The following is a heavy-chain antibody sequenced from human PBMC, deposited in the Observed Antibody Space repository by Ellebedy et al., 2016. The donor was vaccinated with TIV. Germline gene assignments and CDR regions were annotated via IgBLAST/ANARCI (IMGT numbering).Heavy chain of an antibody. CDR1: GDTLTSHD. D-gene: IGHD2-2*01. V-gene: IGHV1-8*02. CDR3: ARSMYSSTGDDSWHDAFDS. Sequence: ASVKVSXXASGDTLTSHDINWVRQSTGQGLEWMGWINPESGKTGYAQKFQDRLSMTWDTSRTTAHMELSSLKFEDSAVYFCARSMYSSTGDDSWHDAFDSWGQGSVVTVSS. CDR2: INPESGKT. J-gene: IGHJ3*02.